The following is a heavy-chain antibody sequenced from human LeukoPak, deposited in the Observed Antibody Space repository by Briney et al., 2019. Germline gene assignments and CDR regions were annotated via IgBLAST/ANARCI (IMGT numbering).Heavy chain of an antibody. D-gene: IGHD5-18*01. J-gene: IGHJ4*02. CDR3: ARYHLGYGWSGFDY. CDR2: IYYSGTT. V-gene: IGHV4-30-4*01. Sequence: SETLSLTCTVSGGSFSSGDYYWSWIRQPPGKGLEWIGYIYYSGTTYYNPSLKSRVTISVDTSKNQFSLKVSSVTAADTAVYYCARYHLGYGWSGFDYWGQGTLVTVSS. CDR1: GGSFSSGDYY.